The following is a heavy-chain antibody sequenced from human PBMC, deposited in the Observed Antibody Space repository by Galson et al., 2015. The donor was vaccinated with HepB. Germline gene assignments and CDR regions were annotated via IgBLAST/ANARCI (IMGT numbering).Heavy chain of an antibody. CDR3: ARAFLELSVAPSHYYMDV. J-gene: IGHJ6*03. D-gene: IGHD3-3*02. V-gene: IGHV1-3*01. CDR2: INAGNGNT. Sequence: SVKVSCKASGYTFTSYAIHWVRQAPGQRLEWMGWINAGNGNTKYSQKFQGRVTITRDTSASTAYMELRGLRSEETAVYYCARAFLELSVAPSHYYMDVWGKGTTVTVSS. CDR1: GYTFTSYA.